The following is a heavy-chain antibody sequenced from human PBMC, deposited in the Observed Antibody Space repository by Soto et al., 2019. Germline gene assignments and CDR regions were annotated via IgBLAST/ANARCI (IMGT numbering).Heavy chain of an antibody. CDR2: IYHTGTT. V-gene: IGHV4-38-2*01. CDR3: TRAERFPRSWFDP. CDR1: GDPIIGIYH. J-gene: IGHJ5*02. Sequence: SETLSLTCAVSGDPIIGIYHWAWIRQSPGRGLEWIASIYHTGTTYYTPSLESRVTISVDTSNNQFSLKMTSVTAADTAMYFCTRAERFPRSWFDPWGQGTQVTSPQ. D-gene: IGHD3-10*01.